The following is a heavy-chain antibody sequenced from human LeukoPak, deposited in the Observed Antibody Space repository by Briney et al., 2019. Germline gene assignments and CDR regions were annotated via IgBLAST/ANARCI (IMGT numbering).Heavy chain of an antibody. CDR2: IYYRVTS. J-gene: IGHJ4*02. Sequence: SETLSLTCDVYGGSFSGYYWSWIRQPPGKGLEWIGYIYYRVTSDYNPSLKSRVTMSVDMSTRQISLKLSSVTAADTAVYYCARAVGGDGSGSLWGPGTLVTVSS. CDR1: GGSFSGYY. D-gene: IGHD3-10*01. V-gene: IGHV4-59*01. CDR3: ARAVGGDGSGSL.